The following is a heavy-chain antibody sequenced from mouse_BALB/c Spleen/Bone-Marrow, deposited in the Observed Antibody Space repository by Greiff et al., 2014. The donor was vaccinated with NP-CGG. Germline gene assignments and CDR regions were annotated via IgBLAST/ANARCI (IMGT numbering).Heavy chain of an antibody. CDR1: GYNFTSYW. Sequence: QVQLQQSGAELVKPGTSVKLSCKASGYNFTSYWINWVKLRPGQGLEWIGDIYPGSGSTNYNEKFKSKATLTVDTSSSTACMQLSSLASEDSALYYCARFSQLGLLAYWGQGTLVTVSA. V-gene: IGHV1-55*01. D-gene: IGHD3-1*01. CDR2: IYPGSGST. J-gene: IGHJ3*01. CDR3: ARFSQLGLLAY.